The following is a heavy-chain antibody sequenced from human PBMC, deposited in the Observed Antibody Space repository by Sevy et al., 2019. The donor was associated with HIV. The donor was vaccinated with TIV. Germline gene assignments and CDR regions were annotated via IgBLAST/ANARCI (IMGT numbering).Heavy chain of an antibody. CDR3: ARDGQQLPVDY. CDR2: INPKSGGT. V-gene: IGHV1-2*02. D-gene: IGHD6-13*01. Sequence: ASVKVSRKASGYTFTGYYMHWVRQAPGQGLEWMGWINPKSGGTNYAQKFQGRVTMTRDTSISTAYMELSRLRSDDTAVYYCARDGQQLPVDYWGQGTLVTVSS. J-gene: IGHJ4*02. CDR1: GYTFTGYY.